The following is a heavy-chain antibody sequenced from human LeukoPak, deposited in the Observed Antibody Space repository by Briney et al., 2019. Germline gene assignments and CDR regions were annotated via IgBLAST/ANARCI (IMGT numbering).Heavy chain of an antibody. D-gene: IGHD2-8*01. CDR3: ARDRRCTNGVCTWFDP. CDR1: GGSISSSSYY. Sequence: SETLSLTCTVSGGSISSSSYYWGWIRQPPGKGLEWIGSIYYSGSTYYNPSLKGRVTISVDTSKNQFSLKLSSVTAADTAVYYCARDRRCTNGVCTWFDPWGQGTLVTVSS. V-gene: IGHV4-39*07. J-gene: IGHJ5*02. CDR2: IYYSGST.